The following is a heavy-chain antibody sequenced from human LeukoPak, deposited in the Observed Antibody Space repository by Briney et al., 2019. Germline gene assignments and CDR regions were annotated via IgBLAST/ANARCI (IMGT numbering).Heavy chain of an antibody. CDR3: ARGLRFLEFRFDY. D-gene: IGHD3-3*01. J-gene: IGHJ4*02. CDR2: IYYSGST. CDR1: GGSISSGGYY. V-gene: IGHV4-31*03. Sequence: SETLSLTCTVSGGSISSGGYYWSWIRQHPGKGLEWIGYIYYSGSTYCNPCLKSRVTISVDTSKNQFSLKLSSVTAADTAVYYCARGLRFLEFRFDYWGQGTLVTVSS.